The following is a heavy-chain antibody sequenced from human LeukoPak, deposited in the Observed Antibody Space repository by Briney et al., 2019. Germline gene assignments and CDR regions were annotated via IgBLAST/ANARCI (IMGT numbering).Heavy chain of an antibody. CDR3: ARDPERYLGTGKFDY. V-gene: IGHV3-21*01. J-gene: IGHJ4*02. CDR1: GFTFSTSA. Sequence: GGSLRLSCAASGFTFSTSAMNWVRQVPGKGLEWVSSINSYSSHIYYAASVRGRFTVSRDNARNSVFLQMNSLTAEDTAVYYCARDPERYLGTGKFDYWGQGTLVTVSS. D-gene: IGHD1-1*01. CDR2: INSYSSHI.